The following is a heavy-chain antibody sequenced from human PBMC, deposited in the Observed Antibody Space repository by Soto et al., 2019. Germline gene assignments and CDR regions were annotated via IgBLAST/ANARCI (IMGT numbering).Heavy chain of an antibody. CDR2: IYYSGST. CDR1: GGSISSYY. Sequence: SETLSLTCTVSGGSISSYYWSWIRQPPGKGREWIGYIYYSGSTNYNPSLKSRVTISVDTSKNQFSLKLSSVTAADTAVYYCAIYGGSSVYFDYWGQGTLVTGSS. CDR3: AIYGGSSVYFDY. D-gene: IGHD2-15*01. J-gene: IGHJ4*02. V-gene: IGHV4-59*08.